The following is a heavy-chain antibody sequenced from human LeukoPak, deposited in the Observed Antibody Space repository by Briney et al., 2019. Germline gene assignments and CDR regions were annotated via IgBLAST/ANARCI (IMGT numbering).Heavy chain of an antibody. CDR2: INAGNGNT. J-gene: IGHJ4*02. D-gene: IGHD6-19*01. CDR3: AIGLVHDFDY. V-gene: IGHV1-3*01. CDR1: GGTFSSYA. Sequence: ASVKVSCKASGGTFSSYAISWVRQAPGQGLEWMGWINAGNGNTKYSQKFQGRVTITRDTSASTAYMELSSLRSEDTAVYYCAIGLVHDFDYWGQGTLVTVSS.